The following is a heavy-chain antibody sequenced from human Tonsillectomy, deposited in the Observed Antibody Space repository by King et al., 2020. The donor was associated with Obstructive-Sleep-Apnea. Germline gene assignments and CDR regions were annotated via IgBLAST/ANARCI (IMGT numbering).Heavy chain of an antibody. CDR3: AHGAAGYAEN. CDR1: GFSLSTSGVG. Sequence: TLKESGLTLVKPTQTLTLTCTFSGFSLSTSGVGVGWIRQPPGKALEWLALIYWDDDKRYSPSMKSRPTITKDSSKNQVVLTMTNVDPVDTATYYGAHGAAGYAENWGQGTLVTVSS. D-gene: IGHD5-12*01. J-gene: IGHJ4*02. CDR2: IYWDDDK. V-gene: IGHV2-5*02.